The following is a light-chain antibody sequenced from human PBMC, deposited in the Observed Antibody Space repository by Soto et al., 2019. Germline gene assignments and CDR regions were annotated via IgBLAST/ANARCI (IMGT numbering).Light chain of an antibody. J-gene: IGKJ1*01. V-gene: IGKV2-29*03. CDR3: MQAIDIPWT. Sequence: EIGMTQSPLTLPVTPGEPASISCRSSQSLLYNNTYNYLDWYVQKAGQAPQPLIYEVSNRFSGVPERFSGSGSRTDFTLKISRVEADDVGIYYCMQAIDIPWTFGQGTKVDNK. CDR1: QSLLYNNTYNY. CDR2: EVS.